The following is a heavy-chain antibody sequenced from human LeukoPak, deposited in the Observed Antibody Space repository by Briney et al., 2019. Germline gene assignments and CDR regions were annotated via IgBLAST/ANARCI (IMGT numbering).Heavy chain of an antibody. V-gene: IGHV3-23*01. D-gene: IGHD3-10*01. CDR2: ISGSGGVISASGGAT. CDR1: GFTFSNYA. J-gene: IGHJ4*02. CDR3: AKHFGSGTYYNYLDY. Sequence: GGSLRLSCVASGFTFSNYAMSWVRRAPGKGLEWVSVISGSGGVISASGGATYYAESARGRFTISRDNPENTLYLQLNSLRAEDTAVYYCAKHFGSGTYYNYLDYWGQGTLVTVSS.